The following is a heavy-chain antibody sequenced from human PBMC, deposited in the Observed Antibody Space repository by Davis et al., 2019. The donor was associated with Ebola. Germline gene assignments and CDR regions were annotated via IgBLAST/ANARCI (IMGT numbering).Heavy chain of an antibody. CDR1: GGTFNTYG. V-gene: IGHV1-24*01. Sequence: ASVKVSCKASGGTFNTYGITWVRQASGQGLEWMGGFDPEDGKTRYAQKFQGRVTMTEDTSTYTAYMVLTGLRYEDTAVYYCATGLVFWGQGTLVTVSS. D-gene: IGHD3/OR15-3a*01. CDR3: ATGLVF. J-gene: IGHJ4*02. CDR2: FDPEDGKT.